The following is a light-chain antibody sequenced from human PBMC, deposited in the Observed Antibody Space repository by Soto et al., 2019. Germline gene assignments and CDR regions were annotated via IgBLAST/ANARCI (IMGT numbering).Light chain of an antibody. Sequence: EIVLTQSPGTLSLSPGERATLSCRASQSVSSSYLAWYQQKPGQAPRPLIYAASSRATGIPDRFSGSGSGTDFTLTISGLAPEDFAVYYCQQYGSSPRTFGQGTKVEIK. V-gene: IGKV3-20*01. CDR3: QQYGSSPRT. J-gene: IGKJ1*01. CDR2: AAS. CDR1: QSVSSSY.